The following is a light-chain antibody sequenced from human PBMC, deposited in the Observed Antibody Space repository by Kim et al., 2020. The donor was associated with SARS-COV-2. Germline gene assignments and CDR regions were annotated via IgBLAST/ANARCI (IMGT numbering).Light chain of an antibody. V-gene: IGKV1-5*03. CDR1: QSISSW. Sequence: ASVGDRVTITCRASQSISSWLAWYQQKPGRAPKLLIYRTRNLQSGVPSRFSGSGSGTEFILTISGLQPDDFATYYCQQYNSYSLTFGQGTKVDIK. CDR3: QQYNSYSLT. J-gene: IGKJ1*01. CDR2: RTR.